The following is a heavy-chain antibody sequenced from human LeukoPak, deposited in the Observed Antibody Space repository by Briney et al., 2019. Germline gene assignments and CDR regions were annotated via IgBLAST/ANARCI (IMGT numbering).Heavy chain of an antibody. Sequence: PGGSLRLSCAASGFTFSSYGMHWVRQAPGKGLEWVAFIRYDGSNKYYADSVKGRFTISRDNSKNTLYLQMNSLRAEDTAVYYCAVQGYSSSWPFDYWGQGTLVTVSS. J-gene: IGHJ4*02. D-gene: IGHD6-13*01. V-gene: IGHV3-30*02. CDR1: GFTFSSYG. CDR2: IRYDGSNK. CDR3: AVQGYSSSWPFDY.